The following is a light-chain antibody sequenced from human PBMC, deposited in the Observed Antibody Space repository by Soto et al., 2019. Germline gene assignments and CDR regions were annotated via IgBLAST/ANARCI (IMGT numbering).Light chain of an antibody. CDR3: SSYAGTSNFVI. J-gene: IGLJ2*01. CDR2: EVT. Sequence: QSALTQPPSASGSPGQSVTISCTGTSSDVGGYNYVSWYQQHPGKAPKVIIYEVTKRPSGVPGRFSGSKSDNTASLTVSGLQAEDEADYYCSSYAGTSNFVIFGGGTKVTVL. CDR1: SSDVGGYNY. V-gene: IGLV2-8*01.